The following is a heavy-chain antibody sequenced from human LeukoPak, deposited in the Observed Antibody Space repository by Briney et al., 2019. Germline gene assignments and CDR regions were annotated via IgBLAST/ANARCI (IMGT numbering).Heavy chain of an antibody. CDR2: IYTSGST. CDR1: GGSISSGSYY. D-gene: IGHD2-2*01. V-gene: IGHV4-61*02. CDR3: ARLLLNCSSTSCYRGAFDI. J-gene: IGHJ3*02. Sequence: SETLSLTCTVSGGSISSGSYYWSRIRQPAGKGLEWIGRIYTSGSTNYNPSLKSRVTISVDTSKNQFSLKLSSVTAADTAVYYCARLLLNCSSTSCYRGAFDIWGQGTMVTVSS.